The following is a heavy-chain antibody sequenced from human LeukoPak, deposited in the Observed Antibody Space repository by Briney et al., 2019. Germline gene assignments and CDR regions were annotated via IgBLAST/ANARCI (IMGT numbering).Heavy chain of an antibody. Sequence: GGSLRLSCAASGFTFSSYGMHWVRQAPGKGLEWVAFIRYDGSNKYYADSVKGRFTISRDNSKNTLYLQMNSLRAEDTAVYYCARSKRLDDAFDIWGHGTMVTVSS. CDR1: GFTFSSYG. D-gene: IGHD4-11*01. J-gene: IGHJ3*02. V-gene: IGHV3-30*02. CDR3: ARSKRLDDAFDI. CDR2: IRYDGSNK.